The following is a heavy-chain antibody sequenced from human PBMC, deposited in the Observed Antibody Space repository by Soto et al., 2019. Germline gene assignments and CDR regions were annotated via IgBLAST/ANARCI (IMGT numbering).Heavy chain of an antibody. J-gene: IGHJ6*02. V-gene: IGHV4-61*05. CDR3: ARQGFGVLHGLVDV. D-gene: IGHD3-10*01. Sequence: PSGTLSLTCPGSGGSIPYINNHNCNWFRLPPGKGLEWIGYISDIAYTSYNPSLKGRVSISVDTSKNQFSLTLTSVTAADTAVYYCARQGFGVLHGLVDVWGQGTTVTVS. CDR1: GGSIPYINNHN. CDR2: ISDIAYT.